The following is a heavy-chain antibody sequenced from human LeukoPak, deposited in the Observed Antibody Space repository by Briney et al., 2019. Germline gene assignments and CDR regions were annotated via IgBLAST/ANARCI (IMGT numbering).Heavy chain of an antibody. D-gene: IGHD3-22*01. CDR2: ISHDGSNK. V-gene: IGHV3-30-3*01. CDR3: ARDGDTYYYDSSGYLY. J-gene: IGHJ4*02. CDR1: GFTFSSYA. Sequence: GGSLRLSCAASGFTFSSYAMHWVRQAPGKGLEWVAVISHDGSNKYYADSVKGRFTISRDNSKNTLYLQMNSLRAEDTAVYYYARDGDTYYYDSSGYLYWGQGTLVTVSS.